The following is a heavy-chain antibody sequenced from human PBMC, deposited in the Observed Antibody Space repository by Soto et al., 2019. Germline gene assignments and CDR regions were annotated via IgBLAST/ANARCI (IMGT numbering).Heavy chain of an antibody. J-gene: IGHJ4*02. CDR2: VSNDGTNK. D-gene: IGHD6-13*01. Sequence: PGGSLRLSCAASGFIFSDYAMHWVRQAPGKGLEWVTLVSNDGTNKYYADSVKGRISISRDNSRDTVYLQINSLRAEDTAVYHCAAAFLAAEIDYWGQGTLVTVSS. CDR1: GFIFSDYA. CDR3: AAAFLAAEIDY. V-gene: IGHV3-30-3*01.